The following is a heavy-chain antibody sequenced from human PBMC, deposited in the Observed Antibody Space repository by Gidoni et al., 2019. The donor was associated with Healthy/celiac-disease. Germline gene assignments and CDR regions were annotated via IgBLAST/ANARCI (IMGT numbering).Heavy chain of an antibody. Sequence: QVQLVESGGGVVQPGRSLRLSCAASGFPFSSYGMHWVRQALGKGMEWVAVISYDGSNKYYADSVKGRFTISRDNSKNTLYLQMNSLRAEDTAVYYCGSIAAAGNNLDYWGQGTLVTVSS. D-gene: IGHD6-13*01. CDR1: GFPFSSYG. CDR2: ISYDGSNK. J-gene: IGHJ4*02. CDR3: GSIAAAGNNLDY. V-gene: IGHV3-30*03.